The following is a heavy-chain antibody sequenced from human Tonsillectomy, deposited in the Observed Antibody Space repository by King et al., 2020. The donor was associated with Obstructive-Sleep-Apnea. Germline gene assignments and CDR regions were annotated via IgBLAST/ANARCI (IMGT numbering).Heavy chain of an antibody. D-gene: IGHD3-22*01. CDR2: IHHSGST. V-gene: IGHV4-38-2*02. Sequence: VQLQESGPGLLKPSETLSLTCTVSGYSISGGYYWGWIRQPPGKGLEWIGSIHHSGSTNYKPSLKSRVTISIDTSKNQFSLRLSSVPAADTAVYYCARDRDVYYYDTSGAKYGMDVWGQGTTVTVSS. J-gene: IGHJ6*02. CDR1: GYSISGGYY. CDR3: ARDRDVYYYDTSGAKYGMDV.